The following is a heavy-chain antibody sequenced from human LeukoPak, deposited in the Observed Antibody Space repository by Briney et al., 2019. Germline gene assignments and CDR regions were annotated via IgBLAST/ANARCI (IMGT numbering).Heavy chain of an antibody. J-gene: IGHJ4*02. D-gene: IGHD4-17*01. V-gene: IGHV3-23*03. CDR2: LYSAGST. CDR3: ATSSGGYGDYVFDF. Sequence: PGGSLRLSCAASGFTFSSYAMSWVRQTPERGLEWVSILYSAGSTFYADSVKGRFTISRDNSKNTLYLQMNSLRAEDTAIYYCATSSGGYGDYVFDFWGQGTLVTVSS. CDR1: GFTFSSYA.